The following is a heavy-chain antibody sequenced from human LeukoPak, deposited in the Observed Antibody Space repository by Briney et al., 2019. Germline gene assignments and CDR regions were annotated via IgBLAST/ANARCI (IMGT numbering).Heavy chain of an antibody. CDR2: ISGSGGST. CDR3: AKDGCGSGWYFDY. J-gene: IGHJ4*02. Sequence: PGGSLRLSCAASGFTFSSYAMSWGRHAPAKGLEWVSAISGSGGSTSYADSEKGRFPISRDNSKNTLSQQMNCLRAEDTAVYYCAKDGCGSGWYFDYWGQGTLVTVSS. V-gene: IGHV3-23*01. D-gene: IGHD6-19*01. CDR1: GFTFSSYA.